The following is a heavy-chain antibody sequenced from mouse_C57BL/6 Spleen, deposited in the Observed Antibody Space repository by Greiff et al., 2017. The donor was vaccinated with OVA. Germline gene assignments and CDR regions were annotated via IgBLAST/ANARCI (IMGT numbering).Heavy chain of an antibody. D-gene: IGHD2-3*01. CDR1: GYTFTSYW. CDR2: IYPGSGST. V-gene: IGHV1-55*01. Sequence: QVQLQQPGAELVKPGASVKMSCKASGYTFTSYWITWVKQRPGQGLEWIGDIYPGSGSTNYNEKFKSKATLTVDTSSSTAYMQLSSLTSEDSAVYYCAIKKELIYDGLYFDYWGQGTTLTVSS. CDR3: AIKKELIYDGLYFDY. J-gene: IGHJ2*01.